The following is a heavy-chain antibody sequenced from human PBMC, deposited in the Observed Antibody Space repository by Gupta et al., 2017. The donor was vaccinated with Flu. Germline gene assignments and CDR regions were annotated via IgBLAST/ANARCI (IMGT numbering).Heavy chain of an antibody. CDR3: ATVTSGC. CDR2: INPDGRST. D-gene: IGHD4-17*01. Sequence: ELQLVESGGGLVQPGGSLRLSCASSGFTFRSPYVQWVRQAPGKGLVWVSRINPDGRSTTYAESVKSRFTISRDNAKNTLYLQMNGLGDDDTAVYYCATVTSGCWGQGTLVTVSS. V-gene: IGHV3-74*03. J-gene: IGHJ4*02. CDR1: GFTFRSPY.